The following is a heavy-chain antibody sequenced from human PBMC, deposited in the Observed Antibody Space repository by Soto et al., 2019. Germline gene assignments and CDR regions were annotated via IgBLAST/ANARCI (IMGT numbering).Heavy chain of an antibody. V-gene: IGHV1-3*01. D-gene: IGHD1-20*01. Sequence: QVHLVQSGAEVRETGASVRISCEASGYIFTDYAIHWVRQAPGQRPEWMGWINAANGNIKSSRPFRDRVTLRVDKSASTAYMDLTSLRSDDTAVYFCARRGITGTNTYSYGLDVWGQGTAVTVSS. CDR2: INAANGNI. CDR3: ARRGITGTNTYSYGLDV. CDR1: GYIFTDYA. J-gene: IGHJ6*02.